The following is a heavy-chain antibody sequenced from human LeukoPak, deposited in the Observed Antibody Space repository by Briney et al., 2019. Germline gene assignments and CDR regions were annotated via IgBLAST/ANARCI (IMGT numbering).Heavy chain of an antibody. Sequence: SETLSLTCTVSGGSVSSYYWSWIRQPPGKGLEWIGYIYYSGSTNYNPSLKSRVTISVDTSKNQFSLKLSSVTAADTAVYYCARVPSNRAPFDYWGQGTLVTVSS. V-gene: IGHV4-59*02. CDR2: IYYSGST. J-gene: IGHJ4*02. CDR1: GGSVSSYY. CDR3: ARVPSNRAPFDY. D-gene: IGHD2/OR15-2a*01.